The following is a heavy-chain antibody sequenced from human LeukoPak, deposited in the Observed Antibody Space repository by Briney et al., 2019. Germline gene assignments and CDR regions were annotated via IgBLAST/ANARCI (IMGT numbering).Heavy chain of an antibody. V-gene: IGHV3-7*01. J-gene: IGHJ4*02. CDR2: IKEDGSDK. CDR3: ARVSSGWYY. CDR1: GFTFSNSW. D-gene: IGHD6-19*01. Sequence: GGSLRLSCLASGFTFSNSWMTWVRQAPGRGLEWVANIKEDGSDKQYVDSVRGRFTISRDNAKNSLYLQMNSLRAEDTAVYYCARVSSGWYYWGQGTLVTVSS.